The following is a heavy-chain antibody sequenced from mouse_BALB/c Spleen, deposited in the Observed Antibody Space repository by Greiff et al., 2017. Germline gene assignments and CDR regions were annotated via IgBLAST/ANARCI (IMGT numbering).Heavy chain of an antibody. J-gene: IGHJ4*01. D-gene: IGHD3-2*02. Sequence: EVKLMESGGGLVKPGGSLKLSCAASGFTFSSYTMSWVRQTPEKRLEWVATISSGGSYTYYPDSVKGRFTISRDNAKNTLYLQMSSLKSEDTAMYYCTRDQDRGAMDYWGQGTSVTVSS. V-gene: IGHV5-6-4*01. CDR2: ISSGGSYT. CDR1: GFTFSSYT. CDR3: TRDQDRGAMDY.